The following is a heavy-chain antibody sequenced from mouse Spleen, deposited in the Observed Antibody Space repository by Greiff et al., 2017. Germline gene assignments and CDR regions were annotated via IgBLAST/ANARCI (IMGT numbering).Heavy chain of an antibody. CDR1: GYTFTDYN. D-gene: IGHD2-1*01. Sequence: VQLQQSGPELVKPGASVKIPCKASGYTFTDYNMDWVKQSHGKSLEWIGDINPNNGGTIYNQKFKGKATLTVDKSSSTAYMELRSLTSEDTAVYYCARRDGNYEFAYWGQGTLVTVSA. V-gene: IGHV1-18*01. CDR2: INPNNGGT. J-gene: IGHJ3*01. CDR3: ARRDGNYEFAY.